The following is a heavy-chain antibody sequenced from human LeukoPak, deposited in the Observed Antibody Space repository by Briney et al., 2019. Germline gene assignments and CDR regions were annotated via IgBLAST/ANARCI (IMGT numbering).Heavy chain of an antibody. CDR2: ISGSGGST. CDR3: VKDSFVTRRFDP. J-gene: IGHJ5*02. CDR1: GFTFSSYA. D-gene: IGHD3-16*02. Sequence: GGSLRLSCAASGFTFSSYAMSWVRQAPGKGLEWVSAISGSGGSTYYADSVKGRFTISRDNSRNTLYQQMNSLRAEDTAAYYCVKDSFVTRRFDPWGQGTLVTVSS. V-gene: IGHV3-23*01.